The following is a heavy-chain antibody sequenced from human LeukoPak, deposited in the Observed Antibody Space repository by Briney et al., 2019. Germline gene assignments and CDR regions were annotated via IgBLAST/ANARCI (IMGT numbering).Heavy chain of an antibody. V-gene: IGHV1-69*05. CDR2: IIPIFGTA. Sequence: ASVKVSCKASGGTFSSYAISWVRQAPGQGLERMGRIIPIFGTANYAQKFQGRVTITTDESTSTAYMELSSLRSEDTAVYYCARERGWDIVATPHDAFDIWGQGTMVTVSS. CDR1: GGTFSSYA. CDR3: ARERGWDIVATPHDAFDI. J-gene: IGHJ3*02. D-gene: IGHD5-12*01.